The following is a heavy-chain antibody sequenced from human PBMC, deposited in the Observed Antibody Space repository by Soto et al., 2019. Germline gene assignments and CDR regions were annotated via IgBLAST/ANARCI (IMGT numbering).Heavy chain of an antibody. CDR3: AKDRGFSGWWEYYFDY. V-gene: IGHV3-23*01. CDR2: ISGSGGST. J-gene: IGHJ4*02. CDR1: GFTFSSYA. Sequence: GGSLRLSCAASGFTFSSYAMSWVRQAPGKGLEWVSAISGSGGSTYYADSVKGRFTISRDNSKNTLYLQMNSLRAEDTAVYYCAKDRGFSGWWEYYFDYWGQGTLVTVSS. D-gene: IGHD6-19*01.